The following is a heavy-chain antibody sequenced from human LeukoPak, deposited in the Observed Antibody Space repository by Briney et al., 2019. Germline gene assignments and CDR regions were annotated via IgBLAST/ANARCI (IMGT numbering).Heavy chain of an antibody. CDR3: ARGPLRHFDY. CDR1: GGSISSYY. Sequence: SETLSLTCTVSGGSISSYYWSWIRQPPGKGLEWIGYIYYSGSTNYNPSLKSRVTISVDTSKNQFSLKLSSVTAANTAVYYCARGPLRHFDYWGQGTLVTVSS. J-gene: IGHJ4*02. CDR2: IYYSGST. D-gene: IGHD4-17*01. V-gene: IGHV4-59*01.